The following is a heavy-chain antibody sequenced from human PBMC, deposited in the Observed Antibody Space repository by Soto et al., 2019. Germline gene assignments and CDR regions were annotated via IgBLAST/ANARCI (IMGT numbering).Heavy chain of an antibody. CDR1: GYTLTELS. D-gene: IGHD2-15*01. CDR3: ATIPSVVAAITEFDY. Sequence: VKVSCKVSGYTLTELSMHWVRQAPGKGLEWMGGFDPEDGEAIYAQKFQGRVTMTEDTSTDTAYMELSSLRSEDTAVYYCATIPSVVAAITEFDYWGQGTLVTVSS. V-gene: IGHV1-24*01. CDR2: FDPEDGEA. J-gene: IGHJ4*02.